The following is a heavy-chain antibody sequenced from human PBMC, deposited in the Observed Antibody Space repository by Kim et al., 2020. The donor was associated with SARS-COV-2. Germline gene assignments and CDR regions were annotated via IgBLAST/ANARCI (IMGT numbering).Heavy chain of an antibody. J-gene: IGHJ3*02. CDR3: ARLQDYYDSSGYYPASAFDI. D-gene: IGHD3-22*01. Sequence: RVTISVDTSKNQFSLKLSSVTAADTAVYYCARLQDYYDSSGYYPASAFDIWGQGTMVTVSS. V-gene: IGHV4-39*01.